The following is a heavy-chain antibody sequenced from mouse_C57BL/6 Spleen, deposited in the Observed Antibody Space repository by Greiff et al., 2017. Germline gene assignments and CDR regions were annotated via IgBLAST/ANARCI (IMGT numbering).Heavy chain of an antibody. CDR3: ARWFYYDYDVGLYAMDY. CDR1: GYTFTSYW. J-gene: IGHJ4*01. Sequence: QVQLQQPGAELVKPGASVKMSCKASGYTFTSYWITWVKQRPGQGLEWIGDIYPGSGSTNYNEKFKSKATLTVDTSSSTAYMQLSSLTSEDAAVYYGARWFYYDYDVGLYAMDYWGQGTSVTVSS. V-gene: IGHV1-55*01. CDR2: IYPGSGST. D-gene: IGHD2-4*01.